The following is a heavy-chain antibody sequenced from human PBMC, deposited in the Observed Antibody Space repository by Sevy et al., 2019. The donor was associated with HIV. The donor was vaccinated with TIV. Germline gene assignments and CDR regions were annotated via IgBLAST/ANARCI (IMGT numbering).Heavy chain of an antibody. V-gene: IGHV1-8*01. CDR1: GYTFTSYD. CDR3: ARSSYDFWSGYYSYYYYGMDV. D-gene: IGHD3-3*01. J-gene: IGHJ6*02. Sequence: ASVKVSCKASGYTFTSYDINWVRQATGQGLEWMGWMNPNSGNTGYAQKFQGRVTMTRNTSISTAYMELSSLRSEDTAVYYCARSSYDFWSGYYSYYYYGMDVWGQGTTVTVSS. CDR2: MNPNSGNT.